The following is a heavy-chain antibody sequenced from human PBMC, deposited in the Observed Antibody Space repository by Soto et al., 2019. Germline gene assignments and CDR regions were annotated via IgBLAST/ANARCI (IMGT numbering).Heavy chain of an antibody. CDR3: VRTIVGGTKGGWFDP. CDR1: GFTFSSYT. CDR2: FSARDGTT. Sequence: EVQLSESGGGLVQPGGSLRLSCIASGFTFSSYTMSWVRQAPGKGLEWVSSFSARDGTTYYADSVKGRFTISRDNSKNTLNLQMNSLRAEDTALYFGVRTIVGGTKGGWFDPWGQGALVTVSS. D-gene: IGHD1-26*01. V-gene: IGHV3-23*01. J-gene: IGHJ5*02.